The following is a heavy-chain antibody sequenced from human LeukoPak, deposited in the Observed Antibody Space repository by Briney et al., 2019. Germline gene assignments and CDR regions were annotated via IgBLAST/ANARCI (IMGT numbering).Heavy chain of an antibody. CDR2: IYYSGST. J-gene: IGHJ3*02. CDR3: ARTTSYYDSSGEDDAFDI. Sequence: PSETLSLTCTVSGGSISSYYWSWIRQPPGKGLEWSGYIYYSGSTNYNPSLKSRVTISVDTSKNQFSLKLSSVTAADTAVYYCARTTSYYDSSGEDDAFDIWGQGTMVTVSS. V-gene: IGHV4-59*08. CDR1: GGSISSYY. D-gene: IGHD3-22*01.